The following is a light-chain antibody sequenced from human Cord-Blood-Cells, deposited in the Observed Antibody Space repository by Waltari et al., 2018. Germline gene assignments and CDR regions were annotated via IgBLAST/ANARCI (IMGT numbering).Light chain of an antibody. V-gene: IGLV2-14*01. CDR3: SSYTSSSRV. CDR1: SSDVGGYNY. Sequence: QSALTQPASVSGSPGQSFTISCPGTSSDVGGYNYVSWYQQPPGKAPKLMLYDVSNRPSGVSHLFSGPKSGNTASLTISGLQAEDEADYSCSSYTSSSRVFGGGTKLTVL. CDR2: DVS. J-gene: IGLJ3*02.